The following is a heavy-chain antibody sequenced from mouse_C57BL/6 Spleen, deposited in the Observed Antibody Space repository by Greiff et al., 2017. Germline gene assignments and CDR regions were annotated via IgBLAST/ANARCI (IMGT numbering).Heavy chain of an antibody. Sequence: QVQLQQPGAELVMPGASVKLSCKASGYTFTSYWMHWVKQRPGQGLEWIGEIDPSDSYTNYNQKFKGESTMAVDKSSSTAYMQLSSLTSEDSAVYYCARRTYYAMDYWGQGTSVTVSS. CDR2: IDPSDSYT. CDR3: ARRTYYAMDY. V-gene: IGHV1-69*01. J-gene: IGHJ4*01. CDR1: GYTFTSYW.